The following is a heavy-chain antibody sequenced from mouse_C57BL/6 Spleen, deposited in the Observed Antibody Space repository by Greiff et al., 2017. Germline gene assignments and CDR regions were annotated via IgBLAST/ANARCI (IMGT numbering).Heavy chain of an antibody. Sequence: QVQPQQPGAELVRPGSSVKLSCKASGYTFTSYWMHWVKQRPIQGLEWIGNIDPSDSETHYNQKFKDKATLTVDKSSSTAYMQLSSLTSEDSAVYYCARKGRGNGFAYWGQGTLVTVSA. V-gene: IGHV1-52*01. J-gene: IGHJ3*01. CDR2: IDPSDSET. CDR1: GYTFTSYW. D-gene: IGHD2-1*01. CDR3: ARKGRGNGFAY.